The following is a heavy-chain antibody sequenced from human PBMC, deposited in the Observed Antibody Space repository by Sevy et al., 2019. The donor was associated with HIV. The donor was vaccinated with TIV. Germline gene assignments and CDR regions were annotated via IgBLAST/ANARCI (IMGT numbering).Heavy chain of an antibody. J-gene: IGHJ4*02. Sequence: GGSLRLSCAASGFSLSSYWINWVRQAPGEGLESVANINQGGNQKHYMDSVKGRFTISRDNAENAVYLQMHSLRVEDTAVYYCARGPSGAAAGRFDSWGQGPLVTVSS. CDR1: GFSLSSYW. D-gene: IGHD6-13*01. V-gene: IGHV3-7*01. CDR2: INQGGNQK. CDR3: ARGPSGAAAGRFDS.